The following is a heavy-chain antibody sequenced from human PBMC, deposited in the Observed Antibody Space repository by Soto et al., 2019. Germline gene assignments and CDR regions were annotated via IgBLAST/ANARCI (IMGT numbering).Heavy chain of an antibody. V-gene: IGHV3-53*01. CDR2: IYSGGST. CDR3: ARDTMVRGVRNYYGMDV. D-gene: IGHD3-10*01. CDR1: GFTVSSNY. Sequence: TGGSLRLSCAASGFTVSSNYMSWVRQAPGKGLEWVSVIYSGGSTYYADSVKGRFTISRDNSKNTLYLQMNSLRAEDTAVYYCARDTMVRGVRNYYGMDVWGQGTTVTVSS. J-gene: IGHJ6*02.